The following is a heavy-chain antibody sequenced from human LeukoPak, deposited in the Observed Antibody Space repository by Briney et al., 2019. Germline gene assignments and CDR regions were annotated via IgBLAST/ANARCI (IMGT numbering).Heavy chain of an antibody. CDR1: GFTFSSYA. D-gene: IGHD2-2*01. CDR2: ISGSGSGGGGST. V-gene: IGHV3-23*01. Sequence: GGSLRLSCSASGFTFSSYAMSWVRQAPGKGLEWVSAISGSGSGGGGSTYYADSVRGRFTISRDNSKNTLYLQMNSLRAEDTAVYYCSKDGYCSSTSCYPAPYWGQGTLVTVSS. CDR3: SKDGYCSSTSCYPAPY. J-gene: IGHJ4*02.